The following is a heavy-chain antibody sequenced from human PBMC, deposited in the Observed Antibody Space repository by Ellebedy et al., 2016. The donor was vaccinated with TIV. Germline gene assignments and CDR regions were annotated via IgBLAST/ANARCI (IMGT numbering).Heavy chain of an antibody. V-gene: IGHV4-34*01. CDR3: ARGWTSVSLTVTTGNWFNP. J-gene: IGHJ5*02. Sequence: SETLSLXXAVYGGSFSGYYWSWIRQPPGKGLEWIGEINHSGSTNYNPSLKSRVTISVDTSKNQFSLKLSSVTAADTAVYYCARGWTSVSLTVTTGNWFNPWGQGTLVTVSS. CDR2: INHSGST. D-gene: IGHD4-17*01. CDR1: GGSFSGYY.